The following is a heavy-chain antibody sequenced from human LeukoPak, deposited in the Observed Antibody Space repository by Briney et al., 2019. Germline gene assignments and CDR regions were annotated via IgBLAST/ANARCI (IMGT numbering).Heavy chain of an antibody. CDR2: ISYDGSNK. CDR3: AKEGGSRYYYYGMDV. CDR1: GFTFSSYG. J-gene: IGHJ6*02. D-gene: IGHD1-26*01. Sequence: GGSLRLSCAASGFTFSSYGMHWVRQAPGKGLEWVAVISYDGSNKYYADSVKGRFTISRDNPKNTLYLQMNSLRAEDTAVYYCAKEGGSRYYYYGMDVWGQGTTVTVSS. V-gene: IGHV3-30*18.